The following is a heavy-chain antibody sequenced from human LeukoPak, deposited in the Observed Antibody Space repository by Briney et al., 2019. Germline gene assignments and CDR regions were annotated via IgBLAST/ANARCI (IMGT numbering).Heavy chain of an antibody. CDR2: INPNSGGT. V-gene: IGHV1-2*02. CDR3: AREDIVATIMFDP. CDR1: GYTFTGYY. J-gene: IGHJ5*02. Sequence: ASVKVSCKASGYTFTGYYMHWVRQAPGQGLEWMGWINPNSGGTNYAQKFQGRVTMTRDTSISTAYMELSRLRSDDTAVYYCAREDIVATIMFDPWGQGTLVTVSS. D-gene: IGHD5-12*01.